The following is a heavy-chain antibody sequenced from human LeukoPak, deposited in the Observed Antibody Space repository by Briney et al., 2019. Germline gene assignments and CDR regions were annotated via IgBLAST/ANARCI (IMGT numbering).Heavy chain of an antibody. CDR2: VNSDGSDT. Sequence: GGPLRLPCAASGFPLSSYWVHWVRQGPGKGLVWVSRVNSDGSDTNYAYSVKGRFTISRDNAKNTLSLQMNSLRAEDTAVYYCVRERGVAFDIWGQGTMVTVSS. CDR1: GFPLSSYW. CDR3: VRERGVAFDI. V-gene: IGHV3-74*01. J-gene: IGHJ3*02.